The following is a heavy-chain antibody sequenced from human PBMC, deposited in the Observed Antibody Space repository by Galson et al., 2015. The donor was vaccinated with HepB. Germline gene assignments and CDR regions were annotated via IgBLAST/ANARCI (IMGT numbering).Heavy chain of an antibody. CDR1: GGTFSNYA. CDR3: ANSLAYSYATSSSPRGKYYYYMDV. Sequence: SVKVSCKASGGTFSNYAISWVRQAPGQGLEWMGGIIPIFDTTNYAQKFQGRVTITADESTSTAYMELSSLRSEDTAVYYCANSLAYSYATSSSPRGKYYYYMDVWGKGTTVTVSS. D-gene: IGHD3-16*01. CDR2: IIPIFDTT. J-gene: IGHJ6*03. V-gene: IGHV1-69*13.